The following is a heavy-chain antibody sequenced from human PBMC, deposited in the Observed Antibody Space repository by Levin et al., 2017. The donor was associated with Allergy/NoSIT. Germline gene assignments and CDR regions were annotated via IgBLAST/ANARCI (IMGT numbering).Heavy chain of an antibody. D-gene: IGHD3-10*01. V-gene: IGHV4-31*03. J-gene: IGHJ6*02. CDR1: GGSICSGGYY. CDR2: IYYSGST. CDR3: ARDQLLWFGHEGVPQGMDV. Sequence: SETLSLTCTVSGGSICSGGYYWSWIRQHPGKGLEWIGYIYYSGSTYYNPSLKSRVTISVDTSKNQFSLKLSSVTAADTAVYYCARDQLLWFGHEGVPQGMDVWGQGTTVTVSS.